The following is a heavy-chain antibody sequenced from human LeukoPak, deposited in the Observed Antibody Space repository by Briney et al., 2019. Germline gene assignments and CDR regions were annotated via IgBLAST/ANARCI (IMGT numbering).Heavy chain of an antibody. CDR3: ARRLTQYDCFDP. Sequence: SQTLSLTCGISGDIVSSNSAAWNWIRQSPSRGLEWLGRTYYRSTWYNDYAVSVRGRITVNPDTSKNQFSLHLNSVTPEDTAVYYCARRLTQYDCFDPWGQGSLVTASS. CDR2: TYYRSTWYN. J-gene: IGHJ5*02. D-gene: IGHD2-2*01. V-gene: IGHV6-1*01. CDR1: GDIVSSNSAA.